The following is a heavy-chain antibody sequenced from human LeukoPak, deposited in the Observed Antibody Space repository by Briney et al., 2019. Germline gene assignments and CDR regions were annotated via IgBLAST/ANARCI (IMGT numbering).Heavy chain of an antibody. J-gene: IGHJ6*03. CDR3: ARSSIAARPHYMDV. CDR1: GFTFSSYS. V-gene: IGHV3-48*04. Sequence: GGSLRLSCAASGFTFSSYSMNWVRQAPGKGLEWVSYISSSSSTIYYADSVKGRFTISRDNAKNSLYLQMNSLRAEDTAVYYCARSSIAARPHYMDVWGKGTTVTVSS. CDR2: ISSSSSTI. D-gene: IGHD6-6*01.